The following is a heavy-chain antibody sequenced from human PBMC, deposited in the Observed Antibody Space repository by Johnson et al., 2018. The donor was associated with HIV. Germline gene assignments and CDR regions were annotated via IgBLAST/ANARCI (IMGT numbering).Heavy chain of an antibody. CDR2: VSYDGSER. CDR1: GFTFDEYD. CDR3: ASRMYSGSSGGAFDI. V-gene: IGHV3-30*03. J-gene: IGHJ3*02. Sequence: QVQLVESGGGVARPGGSLRLSCEASGFTFDEYDMSWVRQAPGKGLEWVAVVSYDGSERYYADSVKGRFTISRDSSKNTLYVQMNSLRADDTAVYYCASRMYSGSSGGAFDIWGQGTMVTVSS. D-gene: IGHD1-26*01.